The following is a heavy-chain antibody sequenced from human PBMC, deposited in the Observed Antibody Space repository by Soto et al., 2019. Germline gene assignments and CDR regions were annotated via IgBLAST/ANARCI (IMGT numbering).Heavy chain of an antibody. Sequence: QVQLVQSGAEMKQPGASVKLSCEASGYTFTTFSLHWVRQAPGHGFEWLGWITPGDGNTKYSQKFNDTISITSDTTTNTVYLDSSTLRSENTAIYYCARVLRYFNWDLSPLGHWGQGTRVAVSS. D-gene: IGHD3-9*01. CDR3: ARVLRYFNWDLSPLGH. CDR1: GYTFTTFS. V-gene: IGHV1-3*01. J-gene: IGHJ4*02. CDR2: ITPGDGNT.